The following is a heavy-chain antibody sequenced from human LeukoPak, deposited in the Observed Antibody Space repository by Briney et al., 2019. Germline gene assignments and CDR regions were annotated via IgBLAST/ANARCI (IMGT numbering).Heavy chain of an antibody. CDR3: ADGASGQPYYYYYMDV. V-gene: IGHV1-69*06. Sequence: SVKVSCKASGGTFSSYAISWVRQAPGQGLEWMGRIIPIFGTANYAQKFQGRVTITADKSTSTAYMELSSLRSEDAAVYYCADGASGQPYYYYYMDVWGKGTTVTVSS. CDR1: GGTFSSYA. D-gene: IGHD5-12*01. J-gene: IGHJ6*03. CDR2: IIPIFGTA.